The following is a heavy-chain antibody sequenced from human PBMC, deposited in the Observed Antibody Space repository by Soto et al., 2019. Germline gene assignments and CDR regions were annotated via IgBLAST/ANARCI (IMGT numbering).Heavy chain of an antibody. J-gene: IGHJ1*01. CDR1: GGSFSSGCYY. D-gene: IGHD3-22*01. V-gene: IGHV4-31*03. CDR3: ARVSWYYDSSGYAPRYFQH. Sequence: TLSLPCTVSGGSFSSGCYYWSWIRQHPGKGLEWIGYIYYSGSTYYNPSLKSRVTISVDTSKNQFSLKLSSVTAADTAVYYCARVSWYYDSSGYAPRYFQHWGQGTLGTVS. CDR2: IYYSGST.